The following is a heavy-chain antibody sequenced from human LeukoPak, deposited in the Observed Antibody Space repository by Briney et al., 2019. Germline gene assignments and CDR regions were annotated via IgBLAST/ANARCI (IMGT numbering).Heavy chain of an antibody. CDR3: ARDVRYYDFWSGSDAFDI. V-gene: IGHV3-74*01. D-gene: IGHD3-3*01. CDR2: INTDGSST. J-gene: IGHJ3*02. CDR1: GFTFSSYW. Sequence: PGGSLRLSCAASGFTFSSYWMHWVRQAPGKGLVWVSRINTDGSSTSYADSVKGRFTISRDNAKNTLYLEMNSLRAEDTAVYYCARDVRYYDFWSGSDAFDIWGQGTMVTVSS.